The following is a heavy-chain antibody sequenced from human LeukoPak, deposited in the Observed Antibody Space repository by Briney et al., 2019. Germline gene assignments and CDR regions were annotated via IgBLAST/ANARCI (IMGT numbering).Heavy chain of an antibody. CDR1: GHTFTSYD. V-gene: IGHV1-8*01. CDR3: ARGLLTQRDGYKTLYY. Sequence: VASVKVSCKASGHTFTSYDINWVRQATGQGLEWMGWMDPNSGNAGFALKFQGRVTMTRNTPISTASMELSSLRSDDTAVYYCARGLLTQRDGYKTLYYWGQGSLVTVSS. D-gene: IGHD5-24*01. J-gene: IGHJ4*02. CDR2: MDPNSGNA.